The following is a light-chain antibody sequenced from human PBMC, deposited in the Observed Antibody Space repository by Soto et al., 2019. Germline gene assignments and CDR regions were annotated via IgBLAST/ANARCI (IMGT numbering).Light chain of an antibody. CDR3: QTWDTGIVV. J-gene: IGLJ2*01. CDR2: VNTYGSH. V-gene: IGLV4-69*01. CDR1: SGHSTYA. Sequence: QSVLTQSPSASASLGASVKLTCTLSSGHSTYAIAWHQQQPEKGPRYLMKVNTYGSHSKGDGIPDRFSGSSSGTERYPTIASLQSEDEADYYCQTWDTGIVVFGGGTKLTVL.